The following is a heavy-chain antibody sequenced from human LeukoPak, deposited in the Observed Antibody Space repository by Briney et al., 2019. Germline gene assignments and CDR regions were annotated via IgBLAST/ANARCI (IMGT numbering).Heavy chain of an antibody. D-gene: IGHD3-10*01. CDR2: IYYSGST. CDR1: GGSISSYY. J-gene: IGHJ3*02. Sequence: SETLSLTCTVSGGSISSYYWSWIRQPPGKGLEWIGYIYYSGSTNYNPSLKSRVTISVDTSKNQFSLKLSSVTAADTAVYYCARLLMKDPVAGSAFDIWGQGTMVTVSS. CDR3: ARLLMKDPVAGSAFDI. V-gene: IGHV4-59*08.